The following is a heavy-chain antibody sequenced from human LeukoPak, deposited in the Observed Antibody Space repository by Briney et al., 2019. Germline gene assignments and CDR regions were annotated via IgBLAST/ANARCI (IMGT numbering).Heavy chain of an antibody. CDR3: ARGSVRGVKGLDY. D-gene: IGHD3-10*01. V-gene: IGHV3-15*01. J-gene: IGHJ4*02. Sequence: GGSLRLSCAASGFTFSNAWMSWVRQAPGKGLEWAGRIKSKTDGGTTDYAAPVKGRFTISRDDSKNTPYLQMNSLRAEDTAVYYCARGSVRGVKGLDYWGQGTLVTVSS. CDR2: IKSKTDGGTT. CDR1: GFTFSNAW.